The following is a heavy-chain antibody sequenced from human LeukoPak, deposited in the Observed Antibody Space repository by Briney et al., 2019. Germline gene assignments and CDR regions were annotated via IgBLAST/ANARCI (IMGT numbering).Heavy chain of an antibody. CDR1: GYTFTSHY. J-gene: IGHJ4*02. V-gene: IGHV1-46*01. Sequence: ASVKVSCRASGYTFTSHYMHWVRQAPGQGLEWMGLIYPTGGRTTYAQKFQGRVTMTRDLSTSTDYLELSSLRPEDTAVYYCARDHQGYCSGGSCTYFDYWGQGTLLTVSS. D-gene: IGHD2-15*01. CDR3: ARDHQGYCSGGSCTYFDY. CDR2: IYPTGGRT.